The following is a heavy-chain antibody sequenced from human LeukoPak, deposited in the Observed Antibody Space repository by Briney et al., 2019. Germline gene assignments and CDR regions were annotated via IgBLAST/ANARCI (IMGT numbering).Heavy chain of an antibody. D-gene: IGHD3-16*01. V-gene: IGHV3-7*03. Sequence: GGSLRLSCAASGFTFSSCWMNWARQAPGKGLEWVASINHNGNVNYYVDSVKGRFTISRDNAKNSLYLQMSNLRAEDTAVYFCAWGGGLDVWGQGATVTVSS. CDR2: INHNGNVN. CDR3: AWGGGLDV. J-gene: IGHJ6*02. CDR1: GFTFSSCW.